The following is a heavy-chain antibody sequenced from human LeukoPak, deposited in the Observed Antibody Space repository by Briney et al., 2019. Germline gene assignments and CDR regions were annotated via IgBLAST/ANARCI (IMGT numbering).Heavy chain of an antibody. CDR2: ISYDGSNK. CDR1: GFTFSSYA. CDR3: ARTPPMITFGGVFSAFDI. J-gene: IGHJ3*02. V-gene: IGHV3-30-3*01. D-gene: IGHD3-16*01. Sequence: GRSLRLSCAASGFTFSSYAMHWVRQAPGKGLEWVAVISYDGSNKYYADSVKGRFTISRDNSKNTLYLQMNSLRAEDTAVYYCARTPPMITFGGVFSAFDIWGQGTMVTVSS.